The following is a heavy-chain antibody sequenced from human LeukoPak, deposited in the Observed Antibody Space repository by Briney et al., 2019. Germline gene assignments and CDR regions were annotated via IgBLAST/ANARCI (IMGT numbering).Heavy chain of an antibody. CDR2: ISAYNGNT. CDR3: ARDAQLYYYGSGSSPPYFDY. J-gene: IGHJ4*02. Sequence: GASVKVSCKASGYTFTSYGISWVRQAPGQGLEWMGWISAYNGNTNYAQKLQGRVTMTTDTSTSTAYMELRSLRSDDTAVYYCARDAQLYYYGSGSSPPYFDYWGQGTLVTVSS. D-gene: IGHD3-10*01. V-gene: IGHV1-18*01. CDR1: GYTFTSYG.